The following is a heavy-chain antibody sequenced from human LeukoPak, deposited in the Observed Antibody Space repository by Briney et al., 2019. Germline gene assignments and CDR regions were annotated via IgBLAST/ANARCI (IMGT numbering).Heavy chain of an antibody. D-gene: IGHD2-2*01. CDR1: GFTFSSYW. Sequence: GGSLRLSCAASGFTFSSYWMSWVRQAPGRGLEWVANINQLGNEKNYVDSVNGRFTISRNNVDDSLYLEMNSLRVEDTAVYYCGRDRVVPAATFYWGQGVLVTVSS. J-gene: IGHJ4*02. CDR2: INQLGNEK. V-gene: IGHV3-7*01. CDR3: GRDRVVPAATFY.